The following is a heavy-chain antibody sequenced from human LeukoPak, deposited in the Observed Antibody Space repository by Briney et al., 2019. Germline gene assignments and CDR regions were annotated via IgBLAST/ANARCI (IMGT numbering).Heavy chain of an antibody. Sequence: AGGSLRLSCAASGFTFSSYAMSWVRQAPGKGLEWVSAISGSGGSTYYADSVKGRFTISRDNSKNTLYLQMNSLRAEDTAVYYCAGGYYDILTGYCRDWGQGTLVTVSS. V-gene: IGHV3-23*01. J-gene: IGHJ4*02. CDR1: GFTFSSYA. CDR2: ISGSGGST. D-gene: IGHD3-9*01. CDR3: AGGYYDILTGYCRD.